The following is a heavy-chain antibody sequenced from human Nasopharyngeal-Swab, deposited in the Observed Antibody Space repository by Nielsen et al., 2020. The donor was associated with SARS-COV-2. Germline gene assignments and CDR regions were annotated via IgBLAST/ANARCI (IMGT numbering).Heavy chain of an antibody. D-gene: IGHD1-26*01. CDR3: VRRAFSASYFYFDY. J-gene: IGHJ4*02. V-gene: IGHV5-51*01. Sequence: GESLKISCKGSGYIFTSYWIGWVRQMPGKGLEWMGIIYPADSDSRYSLSFQGQVSISVDKSISTAYLQWNTLKASDTAIYYCVRRAFSASYFYFDYWGPGTLVTASS. CDR2: IYPADSDS. CDR1: GYIFTSYW.